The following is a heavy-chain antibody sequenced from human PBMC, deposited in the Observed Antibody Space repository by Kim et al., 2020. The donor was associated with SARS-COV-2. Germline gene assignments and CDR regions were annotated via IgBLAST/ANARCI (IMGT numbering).Heavy chain of an antibody. D-gene: IGHD6-13*01. CDR3: AKELTGGPYSSSWYESWPDYYYYGMDV. CDR1: GFTFDDYA. Sequence: GGSLRLSCAASGFTFDDYAMHWVRQAPGKGLEWVSLISGDGGSTYYADSVKGRFTISRDNSKNSLYLQMNSLRTEDTALYYCAKELTGGPYSSSWYESWPDYYYYGMDVWGQGTTVTVSS. J-gene: IGHJ6*02. CDR2: ISGDGGST. V-gene: IGHV3-43*02.